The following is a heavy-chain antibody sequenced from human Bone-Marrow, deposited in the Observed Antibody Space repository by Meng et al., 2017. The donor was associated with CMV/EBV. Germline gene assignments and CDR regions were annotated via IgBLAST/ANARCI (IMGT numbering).Heavy chain of an antibody. J-gene: IGHJ6*02. Sequence: SVKVSCKASGYTFTSYYMHWVRQAPGQGLEWMGRIIPILGIANYAQKFQGRVTITADKSTSTAYMELSSLRSEDTAVYYCSGGRWDVWGQGTTVTVSS. V-gene: IGHV1-69*02. D-gene: IGHD3-16*01. CDR2: IIPILGIA. CDR3: SGGRWDV. CDR1: GYTFTSYY.